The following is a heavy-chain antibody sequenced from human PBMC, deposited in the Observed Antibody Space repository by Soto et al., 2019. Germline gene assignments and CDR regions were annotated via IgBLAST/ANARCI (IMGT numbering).Heavy chain of an antibody. V-gene: IGHV4-4*02. D-gene: IGHD3-22*01. J-gene: IGHJ4*02. Sequence: SETLSLTCDVSGVSISSGNWWSWVRQPPGKGLEWIAEVYNDGSANYHPSLESRATISVDRSKNQFSLRLSSVTAADTGKYYCARLVYDSRLNYLYFDNWGQGTLVTVSS. CDR1: GVSISSGNW. CDR3: ARLVYDSRLNYLYFDN. CDR2: VYNDGSA.